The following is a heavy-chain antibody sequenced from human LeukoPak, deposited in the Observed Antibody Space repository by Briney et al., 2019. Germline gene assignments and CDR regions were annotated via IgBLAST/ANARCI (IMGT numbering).Heavy chain of an antibody. Sequence: GGSLRLTCAASGFTFSSYGMHWVRQAPGNGLEWVAVISYDGSNKYYADSVKGRFTISRDNSKNTLYLQMNSLRAEDTAIYYCARDERLLSFLKWGQGTLVTVSS. CDR3: ARDERLLSFLK. J-gene: IGHJ4*02. V-gene: IGHV3-30*03. CDR1: GFTFSSYG. CDR2: ISYDGSNK. D-gene: IGHD3-3*01.